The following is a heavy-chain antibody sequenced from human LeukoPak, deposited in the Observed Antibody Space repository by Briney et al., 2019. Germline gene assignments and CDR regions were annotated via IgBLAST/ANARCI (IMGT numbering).Heavy chain of an antibody. CDR2: ISDSGNT. CDR1: GFTLSSYA. D-gene: IGHD1-1*01. Sequence: GGSLRLSCAASGFTLSSYAMSWVRQAPGKGLEWVSAISDSGNTYHADSVKGRFTISRDNSKNTLYLQMNSLKTEDTAVYYCTSGLSVRRSNNTPVDYWGQGTLVTVSS. CDR3: TSGLSVRRSNNTPVDY. V-gene: IGHV3-23*01. J-gene: IGHJ4*02.